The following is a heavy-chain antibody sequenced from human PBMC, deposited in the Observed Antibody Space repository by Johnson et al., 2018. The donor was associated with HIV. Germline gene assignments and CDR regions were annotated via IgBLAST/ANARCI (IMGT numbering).Heavy chain of an antibody. D-gene: IGHD3-22*01. Sequence: AQLVESGADFVQPVGSLRLSCAASRFTFSSYWMHWVRHVPGKGLVWVSGINSDGSDTRYADSVKGRFTISRDNAKTTLYLQMNSLRAEDTAVYYCAREVNAFDIWGQGTVVTVSS. CDR1: RFTFSSYW. CDR2: INSDGSDT. J-gene: IGHJ3*02. V-gene: IGHV3-74*01. CDR3: AREVNAFDI.